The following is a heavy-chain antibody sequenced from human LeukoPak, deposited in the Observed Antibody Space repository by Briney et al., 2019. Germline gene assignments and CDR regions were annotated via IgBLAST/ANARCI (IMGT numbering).Heavy chain of an antibody. CDR3: AKDGAYYYDSSGYSNDY. V-gene: IGHV3-23*01. J-gene: IGHJ4*02. CDR1: GFTFSSYA. D-gene: IGHD3-22*01. CDR2: ISGSGGST. Sequence: QPGGSLRLSCAASGFTFSSYAMSWVRQAPGKGLEWVSAISGSGGSTYYADSVKGRFTISRDNSKNTLYLQMNSLRAEDTAVYYCAKDGAYYYDSSGYSNDYWGQGTLVTVSS.